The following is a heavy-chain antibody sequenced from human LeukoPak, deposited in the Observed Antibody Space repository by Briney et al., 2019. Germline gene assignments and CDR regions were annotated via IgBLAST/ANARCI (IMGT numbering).Heavy chain of an antibody. Sequence: PGGSLRLSCAASGFTVSSSYMSWVRQAPGKRLEWVSVIYSGGRTDYTDSVKGRFTISRDKSKNTLYLQMNGLRVEDTAVYYCAREPGTTLDYWGQGTLVTVSS. V-gene: IGHV3-53*01. D-gene: IGHD1-14*01. J-gene: IGHJ4*02. CDR1: GFTVSSSY. CDR2: IYSGGRT. CDR3: AREPGTTLDY.